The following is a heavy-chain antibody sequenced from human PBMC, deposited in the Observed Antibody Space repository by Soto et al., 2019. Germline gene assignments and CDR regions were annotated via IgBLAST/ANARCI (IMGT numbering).Heavy chain of an antibody. V-gene: IGHV1-69*02. CDR2: IIPILGIA. CDR1: GGTFSSYT. D-gene: IGHD4-17*01. Sequence: QVQLVQSGAEVKKPGSSVTVSCKASGGTFSSYTISWVRQAPGPGLEWMGRIIPILGIANYAQKVQGRVRNTADKSTSTAYMELSSLRSEDTAVYYCASAYGDEGTGTQVEYYYAMDVWGQGTTVTVSS. CDR3: ASAYGDEGTGTQVEYYYAMDV. J-gene: IGHJ6*02.